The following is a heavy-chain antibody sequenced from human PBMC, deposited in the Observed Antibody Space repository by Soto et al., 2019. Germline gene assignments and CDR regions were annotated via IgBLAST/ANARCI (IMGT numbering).Heavy chain of an antibody. CDR3: ARSSGWPDY. CDR2: TNSDGSST. J-gene: IGHJ4*02. Sequence: GGSLRLSXAASGFTFSSYWMHWVRQAPGKGLVWVSRTNSDGSSTIYADSVKGRFTISRDNAKNTLYLQMNSLRAEDTAVYYCARSSGWPDYWGQGTLVTVSS. D-gene: IGHD6-19*01. CDR1: GFTFSSYW. V-gene: IGHV3-74*01.